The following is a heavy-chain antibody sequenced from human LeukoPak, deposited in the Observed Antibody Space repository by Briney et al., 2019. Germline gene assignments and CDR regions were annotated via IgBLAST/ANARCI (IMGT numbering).Heavy chain of an antibody. Sequence: SVKVSCKASGGTFRSYAISWVRQAPGQGLEGMGMIIPIFGIANYAQKFQGRVPSTADKSTRTGYMELRSLRSEDPAVYYCARNDGSGTGWFDPWGQGTLVTVCS. CDR2: IIPIFGIA. CDR3: ARNDGSGTGWFDP. CDR1: GGTFRSYA. D-gene: IGHD3-10*01. J-gene: IGHJ5*02. V-gene: IGHV1-69*04.